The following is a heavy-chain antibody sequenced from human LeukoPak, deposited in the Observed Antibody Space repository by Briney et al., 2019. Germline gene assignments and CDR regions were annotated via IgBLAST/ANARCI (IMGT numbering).Heavy chain of an antibody. CDR2: MNPNSGNT. V-gene: IGHV1-8*03. D-gene: IGHD4-17*01. J-gene: IGHJ5*02. CDR3: ARGPLRRQSNWFDP. CDR1: GYTFTSYD. Sequence: ASVKVCCKASGYTFTSYDINWVRQATGQGLDWIGWMNPNSGNTGYAQKFQGRVTITRNTSISTASMEVSSLRSEHTAVYFCARGPLRRQSNWFDPWGQGTLVTVSS.